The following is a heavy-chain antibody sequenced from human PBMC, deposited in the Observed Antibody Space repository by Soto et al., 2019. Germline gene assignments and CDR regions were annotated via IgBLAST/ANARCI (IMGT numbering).Heavy chain of an antibody. CDR2: IKQDESDK. CDR3: AAYWYTMTCTHFHGYP. V-gene: IGHV3-7*03. J-gene: IGHJ5*02. Sequence: PGGSLRLSCAVSGFRFRDYWMSWVRQAPGKGLEWVANIKQDESDKYYVDSVKGRFTISRDNAKNALYLQMNSLRVEDTAVYYCAAYWYTMTCTHFHGYPWGQRTQVTVSS. CDR1: GFRFRDYW. D-gene: IGHD3-22*01.